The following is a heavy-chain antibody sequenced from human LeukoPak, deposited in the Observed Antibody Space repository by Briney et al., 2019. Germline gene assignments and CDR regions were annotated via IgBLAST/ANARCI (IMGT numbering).Heavy chain of an antibody. J-gene: IGHJ4*02. CDR1: GGSFSGYY. CDR3: ASTRRLRQLVRLMGAYDY. Sequence: SETLSLTCAVYGGSFSGYYWSWIRQPPGKGLEWIGEINHSGSTNYNPSLKSRVTISVDTSKNQFSLKLSSVTAADTAVYYCASTRRLRQLVRLMGAYDYWGQGTLVTVSS. D-gene: IGHD6-6*01. CDR2: INHSGST. V-gene: IGHV4-34*01.